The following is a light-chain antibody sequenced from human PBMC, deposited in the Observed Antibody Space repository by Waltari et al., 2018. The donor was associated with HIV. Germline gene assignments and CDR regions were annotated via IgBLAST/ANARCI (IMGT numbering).Light chain of an antibody. V-gene: IGLV2-14*01. J-gene: IGLJ2*01. CDR3: ASYITSATPV. CDR1: DVDDYKY. CDR2: DGT. Sequence: QSALTQPASVSGSPGQSLTISCDVDDYKYVSWYQHHPGKAPKAIISDGTNRPSGRSYRFSVSKSGNTATLTSSGLQPEDDAYYFCASYITSATPVFGGGTKLTVL.